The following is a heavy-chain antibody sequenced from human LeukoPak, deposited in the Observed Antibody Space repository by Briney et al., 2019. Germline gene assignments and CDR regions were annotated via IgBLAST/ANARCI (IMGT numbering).Heavy chain of an antibody. CDR2: FDPEDGET. CDR3: ATGSSVGVNIY. D-gene: IGHD3-10*01. J-gene: IGHJ4*02. V-gene: IGHV1-24*01. CDR1: GYTFTGYY. Sequence: ASVKVSCKASGYTFTGYYMHWVRQAPGKGLEWMGGFDPEDGETIYAQKFQGRVTMTEDTSTDTAYMELSSLRSEDTAVYYCATGSSVGVNIYWGQGTLVTVSS.